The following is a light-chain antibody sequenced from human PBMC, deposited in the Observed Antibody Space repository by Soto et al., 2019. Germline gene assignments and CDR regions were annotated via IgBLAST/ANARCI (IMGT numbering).Light chain of an antibody. J-gene: IGKJ4*01. CDR3: QQYNDWPLT. CDR1: QSVSSN. Sequence: EIVMTQSPATLSVSPGERATLSCRASQSVSSNLAWFQQKPGQAPRLLIYGASTRATGIPARFSGSGSGTEFTLTIGSLQSEDFAVYDCQQYNDWPLTFGGGTKVEIK. CDR2: GAS. V-gene: IGKV3-15*01.